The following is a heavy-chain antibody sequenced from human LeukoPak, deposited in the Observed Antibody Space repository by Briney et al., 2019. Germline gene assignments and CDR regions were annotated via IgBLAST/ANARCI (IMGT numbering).Heavy chain of an antibody. Sequence: ASVKVSCKASGYSLTSYDINWVRQATGQGLEWVGSMNPNSGNTDYAQKLQGRITLTRSTSITTAYMELSSLRSEDTAVYYCARGDYWGQGTLVTVSS. CDR3: ARGDY. J-gene: IGHJ4*02. V-gene: IGHV1-8*01. CDR2: MNPNSGNT. CDR1: GYSLTSYD.